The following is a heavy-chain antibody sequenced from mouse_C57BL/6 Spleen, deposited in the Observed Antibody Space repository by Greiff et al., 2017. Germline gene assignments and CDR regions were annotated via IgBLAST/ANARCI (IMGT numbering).Heavy chain of an antibody. D-gene: IGHD1-1*01. V-gene: IGHV10-3*01. J-gene: IGHJ2*01. CDR1: GFTFNTYA. CDR3: VREGYYGSSYDFDY. CDR2: IRSKSSNYAT. Sequence: EVQLVESGGGLVQPKGSLKLSCAASGFTFNTYAMHWVRQAPGKGLEWVARIRSKSSNYATYYADSVKDRFTISRDDSQSMLYLQMNNLKTEDTAMYYCVREGYYGSSYDFDYWGQGTTLTVSS.